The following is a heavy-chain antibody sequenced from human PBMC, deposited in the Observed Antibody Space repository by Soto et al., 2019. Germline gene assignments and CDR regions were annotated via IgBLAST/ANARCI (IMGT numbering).Heavy chain of an antibody. V-gene: IGHV3-11*06. CDR2: ISSSSSYT. CDR1: GFTFSDYY. J-gene: IGHJ6*02. CDR3: ARSPWFGEWGMDV. D-gene: IGHD3-10*01. Sequence: QVQLVESGGGLVKPGGSLRLSCAASGFTFSDYYVSWIRQAPGKGLEWVSYISSSSSYTNYADSVKGRFTISRDNAKNSLYLQMNSLRAEDTAVYYCARSPWFGEWGMDVWGQGTTVTVSS.